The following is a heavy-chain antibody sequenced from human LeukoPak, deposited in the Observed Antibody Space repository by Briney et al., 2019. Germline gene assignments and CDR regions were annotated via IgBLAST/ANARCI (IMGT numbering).Heavy chain of an antibody. CDR1: GFTFSDYY. V-gene: IGHV3-11*06. CDR2: ITGHSIYT. Sequence: GGSLRLSCAASGFTFSDYYMSWIRQAPGKGLEWVSYITGHSIYTNYADSVKGRFTISRDNAKNSLYLQMNSLRAEDTAVYYCARLLRYDFWHAYSLGWFDPWGQETLVTVSS. J-gene: IGHJ5*02. D-gene: IGHD3-3*01. CDR3: ARLLRYDFWHAYSLGWFDP.